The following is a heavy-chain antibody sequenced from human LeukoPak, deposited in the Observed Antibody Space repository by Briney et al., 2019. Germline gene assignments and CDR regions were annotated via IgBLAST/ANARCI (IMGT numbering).Heavy chain of an antibody. CDR1: GYTFTSYD. CDR2: MNPNSGNT. CDR3: ARARHVLRYFDSWWFDP. J-gene: IGHJ5*02. D-gene: IGHD3-9*01. Sequence: ASVKVSCKASGYTFTSYDINWVRQATGQGLEWMGWMNPNSGNTGYAQKFQGRVTITRNTSISTAYMELSSLRSEDTAVYYCARARHVLRYFDSWWFDPWGQGTLVTVSS. V-gene: IGHV1-8*03.